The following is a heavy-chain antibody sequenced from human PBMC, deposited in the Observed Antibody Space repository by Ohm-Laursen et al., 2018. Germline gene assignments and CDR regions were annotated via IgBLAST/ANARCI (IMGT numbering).Heavy chain of an antibody. J-gene: IGHJ4*02. CDR3: ARLGNTGWRYFLDY. Sequence: ASVTASCKASAHSFTGPFVHWVRQPPGHGLEWLGLVNTNNGATNYSPNLQGRATLSRDKSISTVYMELSRLRSDDTAVYYCARLGNTGWRYFLDYWGQGTLVTVSS. V-gene: IGHV1-2*02. D-gene: IGHD4-23*01. CDR2: VNTNNGAT. CDR1: AHSFTGPF.